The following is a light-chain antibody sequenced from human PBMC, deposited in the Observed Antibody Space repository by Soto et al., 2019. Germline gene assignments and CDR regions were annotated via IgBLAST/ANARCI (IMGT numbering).Light chain of an antibody. V-gene: IGKV2-28*01. J-gene: IGKJ4*01. CDR3: LQTLQTPLT. Sequence: DIVMTQSPLSLPVTPGEPASISCRSSQSLLYSNGYNYLDWYLQEPGQPPQLLIYLGSNRASGVPDRFSGSGSGTDFTLKISRVEAEDVGIYYCLQTLQTPLTFGGGSKVEIK. CDR1: QSLLYSNGYNY. CDR2: LGS.